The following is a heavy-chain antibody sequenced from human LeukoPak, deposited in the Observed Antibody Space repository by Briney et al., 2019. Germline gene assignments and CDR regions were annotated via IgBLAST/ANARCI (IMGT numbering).Heavy chain of an antibody. CDR1: GFTFSSYW. D-gene: IGHD1-26*01. J-gene: IGHJ4*02. V-gene: IGHV3-7*01. CDR3: ARALLAYSGSYLDY. CDR2: IKQDGSEE. Sequence: GGSLRLSCAASGFTFSSYWMSWVRQAPGKGLEWVANIKQDGSEEYYVDSVKGRFTISRDNAKNSLYLQMNSLRAEDTAVYYCARALLAYSGSYLDYWGQGTLVTVSS.